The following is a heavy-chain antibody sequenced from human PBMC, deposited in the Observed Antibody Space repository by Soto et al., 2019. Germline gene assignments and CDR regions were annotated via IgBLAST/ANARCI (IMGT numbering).Heavy chain of an antibody. Sequence: EVQLVESGGGLVQPGGSLRLSCAASGFTFSSYWMSWVRQAPGKGLEWVANIKQDGSEKYYVDSVKGRFTISRDNAKNSLYLQMNSLRAEDTAVYYCAREARIAHSVLSDYWGQGTLVTVSS. CDR3: AREARIAHSVLSDY. J-gene: IGHJ4*02. CDR1: GFTFSSYW. D-gene: IGHD2-8*01. CDR2: IKQDGSEK. V-gene: IGHV3-7*01.